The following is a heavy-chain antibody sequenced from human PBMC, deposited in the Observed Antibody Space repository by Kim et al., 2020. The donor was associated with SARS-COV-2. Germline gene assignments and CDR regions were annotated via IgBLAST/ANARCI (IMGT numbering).Heavy chain of an antibody. Sequence: GESLKISCKGSGYSFTTFWIGWERQMPGKGLEWVGIIYPGDSETRYSPSFQGQVTISADKSITTAYLQWSSLKASDTAMYYCARGHGGNSLYWGQGTLVTVSS. CDR2: IYPGDSET. D-gene: IGHD2-21*02. CDR1: GYSFTTFW. J-gene: IGHJ4*02. CDR3: ARGHGGNSLY. V-gene: IGHV5-51*01.